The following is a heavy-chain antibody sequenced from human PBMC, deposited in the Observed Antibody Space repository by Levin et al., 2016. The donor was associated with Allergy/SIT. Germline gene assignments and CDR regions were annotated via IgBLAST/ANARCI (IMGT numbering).Heavy chain of an antibody. CDR3: ARENNYGTHMDY. J-gene: IGHJ4*02. CDR1: GGSISNYY. D-gene: IGHD4-11*01. CDR2: IYPTGST. Sequence: SETLSLTCTVSGGSISNYYWSWVRQPAGKGLEWIGRIYPTGSTNYNPSLKSRVTLSLDTSKNQFSLKLSSVTAADTAVYYCARENNYGTHMDYWGQGTLVTVSS. V-gene: IGHV4-4*07.